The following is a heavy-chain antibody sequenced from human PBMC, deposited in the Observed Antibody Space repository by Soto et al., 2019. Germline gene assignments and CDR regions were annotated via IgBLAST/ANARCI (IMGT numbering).Heavy chain of an antibody. CDR3: AREGRYESSGSYSPHFAS. J-gene: IGHJ4*02. CDR1: GYTFTIYG. V-gene: IGHV1-18*01. D-gene: IGHD3-22*01. CDR2: INPYNGNT. Sequence: QVQLVQSGAEVKKPGASVKVSCKASGYTFTIYGITWVRQAPGQGLEWMGWINPYNGNTNYAQKFQGRVTMTTDTSASTAYMELQSLRSDDTAVYYCAREGRYESSGSYSPHFASWGQGTLVTVSS.